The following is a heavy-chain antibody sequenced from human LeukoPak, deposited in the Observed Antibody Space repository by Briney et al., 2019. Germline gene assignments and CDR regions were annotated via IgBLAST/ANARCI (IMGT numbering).Heavy chain of an antibody. CDR3: ATDKRPGVVAGLH. CDR1: GYTLTELS. V-gene: IGHV1-24*01. Sequence: ASVKVSCKVSGYTLTELSMHWVRQAPGKGLEWMGGFDPEDGETIYAQKFQGGVTTTEDTSTDTAYMELSSLRSEDTAVYYCATDKRPGVVAGLHWGQGTLVTVSS. CDR2: FDPEDGET. D-gene: IGHD2-15*01. J-gene: IGHJ4*02.